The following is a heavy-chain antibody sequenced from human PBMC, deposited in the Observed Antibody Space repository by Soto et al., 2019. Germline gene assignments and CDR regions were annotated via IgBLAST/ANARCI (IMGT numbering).Heavy chain of an antibody. CDR1: GGSIITTSTW. D-gene: IGHD3-22*01. Sequence: SETLSLTCAVSGGSIITTSTWWSWVRQPPGKGLEWIGEIYHSGSTNYNPSLMSRVTISLDKSKNQFSLKLSSVTAADTAVYYCARFDYYDSSGYLDFGPKWGQGTLVTVAS. V-gene: IGHV4-4*02. CDR3: ARFDYYDSSGYLDFGPK. J-gene: IGHJ4*02. CDR2: IYHSGST.